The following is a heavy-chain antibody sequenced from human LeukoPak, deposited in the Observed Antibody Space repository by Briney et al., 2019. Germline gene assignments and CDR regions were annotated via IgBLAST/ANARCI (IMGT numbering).Heavy chain of an antibody. J-gene: IGHJ4*02. Sequence: GESLKVSCKGSGYSFTTYWIGWVRQMPGKGLEWMGIIYPGDSDTRYSPSFQGQVTISADKSISTAYLQWSSLKASDTAMYYCARSEAAAGTDFDYWGQGTLVTVSS. D-gene: IGHD6-13*01. CDR1: GYSFTTYW. V-gene: IGHV5-51*01. CDR3: ARSEAAAGTDFDY. CDR2: IYPGDSDT.